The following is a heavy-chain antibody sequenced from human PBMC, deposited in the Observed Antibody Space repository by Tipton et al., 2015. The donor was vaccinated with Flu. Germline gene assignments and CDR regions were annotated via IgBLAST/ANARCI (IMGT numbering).Heavy chain of an antibody. CDR3: ARYNDNSGFDN. Sequence: TLSLTCTGSGGSILNYYWSWIRQPPGKGLEWIGYIYHDGTSYYNPSLRSRLATTVDRSKNQIYLQMTSVTAGDTAVYYCARYNDNSGFDNWGQGMLVTVSS. J-gene: IGHJ4*02. CDR1: GGSILNYY. CDR2: IYHDGTS. V-gene: IGHV4-59*03. D-gene: IGHD3-22*01.